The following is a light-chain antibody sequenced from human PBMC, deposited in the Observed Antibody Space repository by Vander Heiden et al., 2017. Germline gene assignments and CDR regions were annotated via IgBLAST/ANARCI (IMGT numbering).Light chain of an antibody. CDR2: GAS. CDR3: QQDYDSPLT. J-gene: IGKJ2*01. CDR1: ENVRSY. V-gene: IGKV3-20*01. Sequence: EIALTPFPRSLSMSPGESAALTCRASENVRSYIAWYQHKPGQAPRLLIYGASSRAAGIAERFSGSGSGTDFTLTISSLESEDLAVYYCQQDYDSPLTFGQGTNLEIK.